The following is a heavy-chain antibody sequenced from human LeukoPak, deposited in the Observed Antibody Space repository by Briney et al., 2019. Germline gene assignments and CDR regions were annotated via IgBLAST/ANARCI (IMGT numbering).Heavy chain of an antibody. CDR2: INTDGSST. CDR3: AKDSLAGDFDY. Sequence: GGSLRLSCAASGFTFSSYWMHWVRQAPGKGLGWVSRINTDGSSTNYADSVKGRFTISRDNAKNTLYLQMNSLRAEDTAVYYCAKDSLAGDFDYWGQGTLVTVSS. CDR1: GFTFSSYW. D-gene: IGHD6-19*01. V-gene: IGHV3-74*01. J-gene: IGHJ4*02.